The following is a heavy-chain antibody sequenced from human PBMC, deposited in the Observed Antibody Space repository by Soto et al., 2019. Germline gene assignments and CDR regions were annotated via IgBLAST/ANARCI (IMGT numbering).Heavy chain of an antibody. CDR3: ATYNWNYGSGWFDP. CDR1: GGSFSGYY. D-gene: IGHD1-7*01. V-gene: IGHV4-34*01. Sequence: SETLSLTCAVYGGSFSGYYWSWIRQPPGKGLEWIGEINHSGSTNYNPSIKSRVTISVDTSKNQFSLKLSSVTAADTAVYYCATYNWNYGSGWFDPWGQGTLVTVSS. J-gene: IGHJ5*02. CDR2: INHSGST.